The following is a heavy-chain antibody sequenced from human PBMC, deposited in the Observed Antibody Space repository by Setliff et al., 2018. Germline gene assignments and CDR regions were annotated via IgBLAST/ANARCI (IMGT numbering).Heavy chain of an antibody. D-gene: IGHD3-10*01. V-gene: IGHV1-69*13. CDR2: IIPIFGTA. CDR3: AGVLRDYYGSGSYYNWFDP. Sequence: SVKVSCKASGYTFISYGISWVRQAPGQGLEWMGGIIPIFGTANYAQKFQGRVTITADESTSTAYMELSSLRSEDTAVYYCAGVLRDYYGSGSYYNWFDPWGQGTLVTVSS. J-gene: IGHJ5*02. CDR1: GYTFISYG.